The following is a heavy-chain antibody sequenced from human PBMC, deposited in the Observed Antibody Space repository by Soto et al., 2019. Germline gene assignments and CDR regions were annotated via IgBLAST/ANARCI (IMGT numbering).Heavy chain of an antibody. J-gene: IGHJ3*02. V-gene: IGHV1-69*02. CDR2: IIPILGIA. CDR1: GGTFSSYT. Sequence: QVQLVQSGAEVKKPGSSVKVSCKASGGTFSSYTISWVRQAPGQGLEWMGRIIPILGIANYAQKFQGRVXIXAXXSTSTAYMELSSLRSEDTAVYYCARGYGSGDAFDIWGQGTMVTVSS. D-gene: IGHD3-10*01. CDR3: ARGYGSGDAFDI.